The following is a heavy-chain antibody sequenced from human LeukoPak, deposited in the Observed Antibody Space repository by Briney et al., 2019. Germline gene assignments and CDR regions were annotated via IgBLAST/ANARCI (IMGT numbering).Heavy chain of an antibody. D-gene: IGHD3-3*01. CDR3: ARRGYFEFWSGYFQRLEXWFDP. CDR2: IKQDGSET. CDR1: GFRFSTYW. Sequence: GGSLRLSCAASGFRFSTYWMTWVRQAPGKGLEWVANIKQDGSETYYVDSVKGRFTVSRDNAKNSLYLEMNSLRVEDTAVYYCARRGYFEFWSGYFQRLEXWFDPWGQGXXVIVSS. V-gene: IGHV3-7*01. J-gene: IGHJ5*02.